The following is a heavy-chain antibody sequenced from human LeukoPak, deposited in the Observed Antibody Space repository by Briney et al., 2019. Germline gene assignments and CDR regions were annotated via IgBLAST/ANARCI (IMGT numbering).Heavy chain of an antibody. CDR3: VRDDDRPDNGLDY. Sequence: GGSLRLSFAASGFTFSSYGMHLVRPAPGKGLGGVAVILSDGSKEFYTDSVKGRFTISRDNSKNTLYLQMNSLRAEDTAVYYCVRDDDRPDNGLDYWGQGTLVTVSS. D-gene: IGHD3-22*01. CDR2: ILSDGSKE. J-gene: IGHJ4*02. V-gene: IGHV3-33*01. CDR1: GFTFSSYG.